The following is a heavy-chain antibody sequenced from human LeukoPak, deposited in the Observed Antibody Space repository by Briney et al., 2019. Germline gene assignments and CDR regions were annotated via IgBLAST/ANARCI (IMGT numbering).Heavy chain of an antibody. Sequence: GESLRLSCAASGFTVSSNYMSWVRQAPGKGLEWVGRIKSKTDGGTTDYAAPVKGRFTISRDDSKNTLYLQMNSLKTEDTAVYYCTTGLPTSSFDYWGQGTLVTVSS. V-gene: IGHV3-15*01. CDR2: IKSKTDGGTT. D-gene: IGHD2/OR15-2a*01. CDR3: TTGLPTSSFDY. CDR1: GFTVSSNY. J-gene: IGHJ4*02.